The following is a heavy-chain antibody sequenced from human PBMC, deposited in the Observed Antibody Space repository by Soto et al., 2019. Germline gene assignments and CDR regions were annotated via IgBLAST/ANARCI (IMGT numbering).Heavy chain of an antibody. CDR2: IIPIFGTA. CDR1: GGTFSSYA. V-gene: IGHV1-69*06. CDR3: ASRDYGGNWNLDY. D-gene: IGHD1-20*01. Sequence: QVQLVQSGADVKKPGSSVKVSCTASGGTFSSYAISWVRQAPGQGLEWMGGIIPIFGTANYAQKFQGRVTITADKSTSTAYMELSSLRSEDTAVYYCASRDYGGNWNLDYWGQGTLVTVSS. J-gene: IGHJ4*02.